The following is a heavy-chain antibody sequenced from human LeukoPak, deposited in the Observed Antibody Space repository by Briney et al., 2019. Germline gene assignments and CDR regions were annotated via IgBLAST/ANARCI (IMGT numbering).Heavy chain of an antibody. J-gene: IGHJ4*02. D-gene: IGHD3-22*01. V-gene: IGHV3-23*01. CDR1: GFIFSFYV. CDR3: ATLYYYSSSGHPSSFES. CDR2: ICGSGDNK. Sequence: GGSLRLSCAASGFIFSFYVMNWVRQAPGKGLEWVSAICGSGDNKYYADSVEGRLTISRDNSKKTFYLQMNSLRDEGTRVYFCATLYYYSSSGHPSSFESWGQRTLVTASS.